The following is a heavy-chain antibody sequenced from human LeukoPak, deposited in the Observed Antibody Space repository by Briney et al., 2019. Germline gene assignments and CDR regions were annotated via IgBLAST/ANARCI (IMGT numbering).Heavy chain of an antibody. D-gene: IGHD3-9*01. CDR1: GGSISSYY. J-gene: IGHJ4*02. CDR3: ARGGRNYDILTGYFDY. CDR2: IYYSGST. V-gene: IGHV4-59*01. Sequence: SETLSLTCTVSGGSISSYYWSWIRQPAGKGLEWIGYIYYSGSTNYNPSLKSRVTISVDTSKNQFSLKLSSVTAADTAVYYCARGGRNYDILTGYFDYWGQGTLVTVSS.